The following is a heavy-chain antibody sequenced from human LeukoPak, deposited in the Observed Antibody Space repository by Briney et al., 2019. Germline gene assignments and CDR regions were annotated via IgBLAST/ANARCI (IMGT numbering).Heavy chain of an antibody. D-gene: IGHD3-10*01. V-gene: IGHV3-30*03. J-gene: IGHJ4*02. CDR1: GLTFSSYG. CDR2: ISYDGSNK. CDR3: AIGNEYYFDY. Sequence: GRSLRLSCAASGLTFSSYGMHWVRQAPGKGLEWVAVISYDGSNKYYADSVKGRFTISRDNSKNTLYLQMNSLRAEDTAVYYCAIGNEYYFDYWGQGTLVTVSS.